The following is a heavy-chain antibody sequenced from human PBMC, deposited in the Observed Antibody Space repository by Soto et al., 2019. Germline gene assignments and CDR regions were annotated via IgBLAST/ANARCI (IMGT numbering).Heavy chain of an antibody. CDR2: IYTGDSDT. Sequence: GESLKISCKGSGYRFNNYWIGWVRQMPGKSLEWMGIIYTGDSDTRYSPSFEAQVTISADKCISTAYLQSSSLKASDTAMYYCARFGTNMLRGDMDVWSQGAKVTVS. D-gene: IGHD3-10*01. V-gene: IGHV5-51*01. CDR1: GYRFNNYW. CDR3: ARFGTNMLRGDMDV. J-gene: IGHJ6*02.